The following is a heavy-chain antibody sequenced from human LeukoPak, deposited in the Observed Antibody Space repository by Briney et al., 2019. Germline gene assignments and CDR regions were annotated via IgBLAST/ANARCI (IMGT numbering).Heavy chain of an antibody. D-gene: IGHD2-2*01. CDR3: ASPGVVPAAMDSYGMDV. Sequence: KPSETLSLTCAVYGGSFSGYYWSWIRQPPGKGLEWIGEINHSGSTNYSPSLKSRVTISVDTSKNQFSLKLSSVTAADTAVYYCASPGVVPAAMDSYGMDVWGQGTTVTVSS. CDR2: INHSGST. CDR1: GGSFSGYY. V-gene: IGHV4-34*01. J-gene: IGHJ6*02.